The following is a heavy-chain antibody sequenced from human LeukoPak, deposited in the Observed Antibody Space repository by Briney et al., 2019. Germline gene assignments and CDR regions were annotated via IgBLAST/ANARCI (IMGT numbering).Heavy chain of an antibody. D-gene: IGHD3-10*01. J-gene: IGHJ4*02. CDR1: DGSISSSSYY. V-gene: IGHV4-39*01. Sequence: NPSETLSLTCIVSDGSISSSSYYWGWIRQPPGKGLEWIGSIYYSGSTYYNPSLKSRVTISVDTSKNQFSLKLSSVTAADTAIYYCARQGFVVSLVRGVITKNPTYYFDLWGQGTLVTVSS. CDR2: IYYSGST. CDR3: ARQGFVVSLVRGVITKNPTYYFDL.